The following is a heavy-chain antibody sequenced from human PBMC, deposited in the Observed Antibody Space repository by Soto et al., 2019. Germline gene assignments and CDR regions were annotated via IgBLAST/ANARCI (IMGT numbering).Heavy chain of an antibody. CDR3: ARAAIPDYDILTGYRLTDAFDI. J-gene: IGHJ3*02. D-gene: IGHD3-9*01. CDR2: IYPGDSDT. CDR1: GYSFTSYW. V-gene: IGHV5-51*01. Sequence: GESLKISCKGSGYSFTSYWIGWVRQMPGKGLKWMGIIYPGDSDTRYSPSFQGQVTISADKSISTAYLQWSSLKASDTAMYYCARAAIPDYDILTGYRLTDAFDIWGQGTMVTVSS.